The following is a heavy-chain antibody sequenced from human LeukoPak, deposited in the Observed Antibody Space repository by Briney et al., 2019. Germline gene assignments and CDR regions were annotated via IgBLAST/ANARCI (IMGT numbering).Heavy chain of an antibody. CDR1: GFTFRSYE. CDR3: ARFGYDGKVDY. J-gene: IGHJ4*02. D-gene: IGHD4-23*01. CDR2: ISSSGSTI. V-gene: IGHV3-48*03. Sequence: GGSLRLSCAASGFTFRSYEMNWVRQAPGKGLEWVSYISSSGSTIYYADSVKGRFTISRDNAKNSLFLQMNSLRAEDTALYYCARFGYDGKVDYWGQGTLVTVSS.